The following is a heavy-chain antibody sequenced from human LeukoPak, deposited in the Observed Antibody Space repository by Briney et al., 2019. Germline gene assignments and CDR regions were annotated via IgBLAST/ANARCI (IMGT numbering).Heavy chain of an antibody. V-gene: IGHV3-30*03. CDR3: ARDSGGSSEGAFDI. Sequence: GGSLRLSCAASGFTFSSYSMNWVRQAPGKGLEWVAVISYDGSNKYYADSVKGRFTISRDNSKNTLYLQMNSLRAEDTAVYYCARDSGGSSEGAFDIWGQGTMVTVSS. D-gene: IGHD3-16*01. J-gene: IGHJ3*02. CDR2: ISYDGSNK. CDR1: GFTFSSYS.